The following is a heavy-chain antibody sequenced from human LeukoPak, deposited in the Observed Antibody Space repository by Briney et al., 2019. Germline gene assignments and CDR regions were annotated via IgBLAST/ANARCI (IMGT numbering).Heavy chain of an antibody. D-gene: IGHD3-3*01. J-gene: IGHJ6*03. CDR3: ARCDSLFGVVIYYYYYYMDV. Sequence: GGSLRLSYAASGFTFSDYYMSWIRQAPGKGLEWVSYISSSGSTIYCADSVKGRFTISRDNAKNSLYLQMNSLRAEDTAVYYCARCDSLFGVVIYYYYYYMDVWGKGTTVTVSS. CDR1: GFTFSDYY. V-gene: IGHV3-11*04. CDR2: ISSSGSTI.